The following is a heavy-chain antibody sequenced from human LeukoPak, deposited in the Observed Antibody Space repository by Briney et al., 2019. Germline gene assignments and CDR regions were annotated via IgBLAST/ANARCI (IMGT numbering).Heavy chain of an antibody. Sequence: PSETLSLTCTVSGGSISSYYWSWIRQPPGKGLEWIGYIYYSGSTNXNXSLKXXVTISVDTSKNQFSLKLSSVTAADTAVYYCARERGITGTSFWDYWGQGTLVTVSS. CDR3: ARERGITGTSFWDY. D-gene: IGHD1-7*01. CDR2: IYYSGST. CDR1: GGSISSYY. V-gene: IGHV4-59*01. J-gene: IGHJ4*02.